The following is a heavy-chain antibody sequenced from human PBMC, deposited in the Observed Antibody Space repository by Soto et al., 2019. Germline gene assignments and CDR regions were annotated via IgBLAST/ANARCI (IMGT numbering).Heavy chain of an antibody. CDR3: ARDNSSICRRPNRGDCYSSFDY. J-gene: IGHJ4*02. CDR1: GFTFSSYS. D-gene: IGHD2-21*02. V-gene: IGHV3-21*01. CDR2: ISSSSSYI. Sequence: PGGSLRLSCAASGFTFSSYSMNWVRQAPGKGLEWVSSISSSSSYIYYADSVKGRFTISRDNAKNSLYLQMNSLRAEDTAVYYCARDNSSICRRPNRGDCYSSFDYWGQGTLVTVSS.